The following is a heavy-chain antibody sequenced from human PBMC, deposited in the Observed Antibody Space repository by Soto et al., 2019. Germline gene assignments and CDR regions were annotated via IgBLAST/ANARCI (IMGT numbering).Heavy chain of an antibody. V-gene: IGHV4-59*05. D-gene: IGHD3-10*01. CDR3: ARLAAKPVLRGVLIDY. CDR1: AGSINSYY. Sequence: PXETLSRTCTLAAGSINSYYSSWIRPPAGKGLDWIGRICYSGSTYYNPSLKNRVTISVDTSKNHFSLKLSSLTAADTAVYYCARLAAKPVLRGVLIDYWGGETLVT. J-gene: IGHJ4*02. CDR2: ICYSGST.